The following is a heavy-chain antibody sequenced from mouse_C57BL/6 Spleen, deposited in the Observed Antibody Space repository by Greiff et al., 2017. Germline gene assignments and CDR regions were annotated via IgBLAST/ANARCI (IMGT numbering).Heavy chain of an antibody. D-gene: IGHD1-1*01. CDR1: GYAFSSSW. CDR2: IYPGDGDT. CDR3: ARTLYYGSSYPFDY. Sequence: VKLVESGPELVKPGASVKISCKASGYAFSSSWMNWVKQRPGKGLEWIGRIYPGDGDTNYNGKFKGKATLTADKSSSTAYMQLSSLTSEDSAVYFCARTLYYGSSYPFDYWGQGTTLTVSS. J-gene: IGHJ2*01. V-gene: IGHV1-82*01.